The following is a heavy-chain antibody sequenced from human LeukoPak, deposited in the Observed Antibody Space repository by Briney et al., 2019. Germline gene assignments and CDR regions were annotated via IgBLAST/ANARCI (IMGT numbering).Heavy chain of an antibody. CDR3: ARDPQFTIGYYYYMDV. D-gene: IGHD3-16*01. Sequence: PGGSLRLSCAASGFTFSSYSMNWVRQAPGKGLEWVSYISSSSSTIYYADSVKGRFTISRDNAKNSLYLQMNSLRAEDTAVYYCARDPQFTIGYYYYMDVWGKGTTVTVSS. CDR2: ISSSSSTI. V-gene: IGHV3-48*01. CDR1: GFTFSSYS. J-gene: IGHJ6*03.